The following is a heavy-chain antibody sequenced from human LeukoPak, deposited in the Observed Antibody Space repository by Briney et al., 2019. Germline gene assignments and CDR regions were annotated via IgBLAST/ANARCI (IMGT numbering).Heavy chain of an antibody. D-gene: IGHD3-10*01. V-gene: IGHV3-23*01. CDR3: AKLSDYYGSGSYLDY. CDR1: GFTFSSYA. Sequence: PGGSLRLSCAASGFTFSSYAMSWVRQAPGKGLEWVSAISGSGGSTYYAHSVKRRFTISRDNSKNTLYLQMNSLRAEDTAVYYCAKLSDYYGSGSYLDYWSQGTLVTVSS. CDR2: ISGSGGST. J-gene: IGHJ4*02.